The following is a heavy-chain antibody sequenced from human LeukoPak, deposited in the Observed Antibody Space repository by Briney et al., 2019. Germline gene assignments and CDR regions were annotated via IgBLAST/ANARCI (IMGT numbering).Heavy chain of an antibody. Sequence: SETLSLTCTVSGGSITSYHWSWIRQPPGKGLEWIGYISYSGSTNYNPSLKSRVTISMDTSKNQFSLKLTSVTAADTAVYYCASGGYCSSTSCYPNWFDPWGQGTLVTVSS. CDR2: ISYSGST. CDR1: GGSITSYH. D-gene: IGHD2-2*01. V-gene: IGHV4-59*01. CDR3: ASGGYCSSTSCYPNWFDP. J-gene: IGHJ5*02.